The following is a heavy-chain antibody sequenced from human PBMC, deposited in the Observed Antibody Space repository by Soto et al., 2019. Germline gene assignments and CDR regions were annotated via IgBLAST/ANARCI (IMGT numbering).Heavy chain of an antibody. CDR1: GGSISSSSYY. J-gene: IGHJ5*02. Sequence: SETLSLTCTVSGGSISSSSYYWGWIRQPPGKGLEWIGSIYYSGSTYYNPSLKSRVTISVDTSKNQFSLKLSSVTAADTAVYYCAIKRYCSGGSCPTGNWFDPWGQGTLVTVSS. V-gene: IGHV4-39*01. D-gene: IGHD2-15*01. CDR3: AIKRYCSGGSCPTGNWFDP. CDR2: IYYSGST.